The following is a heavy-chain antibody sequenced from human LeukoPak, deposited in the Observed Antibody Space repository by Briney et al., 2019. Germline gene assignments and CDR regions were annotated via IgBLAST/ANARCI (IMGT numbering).Heavy chain of an antibody. V-gene: IGHV3-23*01. CDR2: ISGSGGST. CDR1: GFTFSTYA. J-gene: IGHJ2*01. CDR3: AKDQSSSSRWYIDL. Sequence: GGSLRLSCAASGFTFSTYAMSWVRQAPGKGLEWVSAISGSGGSTYYADSVKGRFTISRDNSKNTLYLQMNSLRAEDTAVYYCAKDQSSSSRWYIDLWGRGTLVTVSS. D-gene: IGHD6-6*01.